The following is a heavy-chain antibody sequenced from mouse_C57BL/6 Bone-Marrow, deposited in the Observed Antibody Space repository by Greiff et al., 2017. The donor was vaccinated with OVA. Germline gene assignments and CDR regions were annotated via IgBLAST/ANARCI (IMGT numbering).Heavy chain of an antibody. J-gene: IGHJ2*01. CDR2: IYPGSGST. CDR1: GYTFTSYW. V-gene: IGHV1-55*01. CDR3: ARDKEGPITTVVATNYFDY. D-gene: IGHD1-1*01. Sequence: QVQLQQPGAELVKPGASVKMSCKASGYTFTSYWITWVKQRPGQGLEWIGDIYPGSGSTNYNEKFKSKATLTVDTSSSTAYMQLSSLTSEDSAVYYCARDKEGPITTVVATNYFDYWGQGTTLTVSS.